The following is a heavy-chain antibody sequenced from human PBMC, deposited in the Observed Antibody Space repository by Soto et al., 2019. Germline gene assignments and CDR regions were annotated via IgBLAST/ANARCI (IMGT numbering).Heavy chain of an antibody. CDR1: GGTFSRYS. CDR3: ARPYEGGYSSNHHYYYALDV. CDR2: IVPIFGTR. J-gene: IGHJ6*02. V-gene: IGHV1-69*01. D-gene: IGHD3-22*01. Sequence: QVQLVQSGAEVKKPGSSVKVSCKISGGTFSRYSISWVRQAPGQGLEWMGGIVPIFGTRNYAQKFQDRVTITTYESATTAHMELSNLRSEDTAVYYCARPYEGGYSSNHHYYYALDVWCQGTAVTVSS.